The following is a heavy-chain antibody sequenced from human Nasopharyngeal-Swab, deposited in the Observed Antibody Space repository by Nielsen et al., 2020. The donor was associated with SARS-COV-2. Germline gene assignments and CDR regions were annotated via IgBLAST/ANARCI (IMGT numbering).Heavy chain of an antibody. Sequence: GESLKISCTASGFTFGDYAMNWFRQAQGKGLEWVTYIRNNDYGGTTEYAASVRGRFTISRDDSKNIAYLQMNSLTTEDTAIYYCTRDFPFSVDTATRGYMDVWGKGTTVTVSS. J-gene: IGHJ6*03. CDR2: IRNNDYGGTT. CDR1: GFTFGDYA. D-gene: IGHD5-18*01. V-gene: IGHV3-49*03. CDR3: TRDFPFSVDTATRGYMDV.